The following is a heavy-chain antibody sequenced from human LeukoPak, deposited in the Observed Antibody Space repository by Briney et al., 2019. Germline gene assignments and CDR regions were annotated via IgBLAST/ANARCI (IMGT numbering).Heavy chain of an antibody. CDR1: GFTFIAYG. CDR2: VNPDGTST. J-gene: IGHJ4*01. D-gene: IGHD2-21*02. CDR3: TRELPREVTLDY. Sequence: GGSLRLSCAASGFTFIAYGMQWVRQAPGKGLVWVSRVNPDGTSTSYADSVKGRFNVSRDNAKNTLYLQVNSLRAEDTAVYFCTRELPREVTLDYWGRGTLVTVSS. V-gene: IGHV3-74*01.